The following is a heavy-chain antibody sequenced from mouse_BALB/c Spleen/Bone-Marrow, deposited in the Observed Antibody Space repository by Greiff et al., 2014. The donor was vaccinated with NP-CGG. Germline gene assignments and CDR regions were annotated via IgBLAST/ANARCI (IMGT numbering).Heavy chain of an antibody. CDR3: TRLYGSTYVAYGMDY. J-gene: IGHJ4*01. CDR1: GYTFTSYW. D-gene: IGHD1-1*01. V-gene: IGHV1-69*02. Sequence: VQLQQSGAELVRPGASVKLSCKASGYTFTSYWINWVKQRPGQGLEWIGNIYPSDSYTNYNQKFKDKATLTVDKSLSTAYMQLSSPTSEDSAVYYCTRLYGSTYVAYGMDYWGQGTPVTVSS. CDR2: IYPSDSYT.